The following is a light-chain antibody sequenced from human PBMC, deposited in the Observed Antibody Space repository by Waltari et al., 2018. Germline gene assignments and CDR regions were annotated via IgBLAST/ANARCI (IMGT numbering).Light chain of an antibody. CDR3: QQRDRT. V-gene: IGKV3-11*01. J-gene: IGKJ1*01. CDR1: QGGIDF. Sequence: EIVLTQSPATLSLSPGDRATLSCRASQGGIDFLAWYQQRPGQAPRLLIYDTSTRATGIPARFRGSGSGTDFTLTISSLEPEDFAVYYCQQRDRTFGQGTKVEIK. CDR2: DTS.